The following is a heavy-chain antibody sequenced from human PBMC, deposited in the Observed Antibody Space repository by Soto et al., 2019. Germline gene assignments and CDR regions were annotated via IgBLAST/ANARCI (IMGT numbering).Heavy chain of an antibody. CDR3: ARPHGGSSGWDNWFDP. J-gene: IGHJ5*02. CDR1: GGSISSYY. Sequence: QVQLQESGPGLVKPSETLSLTCTVSGGSISSYYWSWIRQPPGKGLEWIGYIHYSGSTNYNPSLKSRVTISVDTSKNQFSLKLNSVTAADTAMYYCARPHGGSSGWDNWFDPWGQGTLVTVSS. CDR2: IHYSGST. V-gene: IGHV4-59*01. D-gene: IGHD6-25*01.